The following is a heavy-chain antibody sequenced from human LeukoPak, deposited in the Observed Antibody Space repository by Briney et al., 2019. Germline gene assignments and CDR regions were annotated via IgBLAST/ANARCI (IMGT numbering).Heavy chain of an antibody. Sequence: PGGSLRLSCAAYGFTFSNYWMSWVRQAPGKGLEWVASIHQHGNKKYFVDSVRGRFTISRDNAKNSLYLQMSSLRAEDTAVYYCATLNGPLFEYWGQGTLVTVSS. D-gene: IGHD2-8*01. CDR3: ATLNGPLFEY. CDR2: IHQHGNKK. J-gene: IGHJ4*02. CDR1: GFTFSNYW. V-gene: IGHV3-7*01.